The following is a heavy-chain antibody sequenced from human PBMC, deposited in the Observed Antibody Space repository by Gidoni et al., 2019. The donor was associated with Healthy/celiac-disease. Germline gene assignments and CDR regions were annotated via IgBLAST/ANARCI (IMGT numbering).Heavy chain of an antibody. CDR3: ARGEQEGYDSSGYSYYFDY. CDR1: GGTFSTYA. J-gene: IGHJ4*02. CDR2: IIPIFGTA. D-gene: IGHD3-22*01. Sequence: QVQLVQSGAEVKTPGSAGRVSCKASGGTFSTYATRWVRQAPGQGLEWMGGIIPIFGTANYAQKFQGRVTITADESTSTAYMELSSLRSEDTAVYYCARGEQEGYDSSGYSYYFDYWGQGTLVTVSS. V-gene: IGHV1-69*01.